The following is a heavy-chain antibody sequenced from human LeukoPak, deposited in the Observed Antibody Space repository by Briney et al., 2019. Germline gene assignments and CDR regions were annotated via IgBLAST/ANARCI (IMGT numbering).Heavy chain of an antibody. D-gene: IGHD3-10*01. CDR3: ARDRGVPGPYYYYYGMDV. V-gene: IGHV3-7*03. CDR1: GFTFSSYW. Sequence: GGSLRLSCAASGFTFSSYWMSWVRQAPGKGLEWVANIKQDGSEKYYVDSVKGRFTISRDNAKNSLYPQMNSLRAEDTAVYYCARDRGVPGPYYYYYGMDVWGKGTTVTVSS. CDR2: IKQDGSEK. J-gene: IGHJ6*04.